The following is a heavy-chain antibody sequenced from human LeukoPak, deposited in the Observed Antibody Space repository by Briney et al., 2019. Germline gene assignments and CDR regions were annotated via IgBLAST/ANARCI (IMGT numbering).Heavy chain of an antibody. CDR1: GFTFRSYE. D-gene: IGHD3-10*01. CDR2: ISSSGSTT. CDR3: ARDQRFLEFGY. J-gene: IGHJ4*02. V-gene: IGHV3-48*03. Sequence: PGGSLRLSCAASGFTFRSYEMNWVRQAPGKGLEWVSYISSSGSTTYYTDSVKGRFTISRDNANNSVFLQMNSLRAEDTAVYYCARDQRFLEFGYWGQGTLVTVSS.